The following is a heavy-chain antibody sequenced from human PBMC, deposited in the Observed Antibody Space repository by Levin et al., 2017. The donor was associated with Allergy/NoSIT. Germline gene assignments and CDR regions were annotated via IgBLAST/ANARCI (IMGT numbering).Heavy chain of an antibody. CDR2: INPSGGST. V-gene: IGHV1-46*01. Sequence: GESLKISCKASGYTFTSYYMHWVRQAPGQGLEWMGIINPSGGSTSYAQKFQGRVTMTRDTSTSTVYMELSSLRSEDTAVYYCARTWGSRYFDWFKRRNWFDPWGQGTLVTVSS. D-gene: IGHD3-9*01. CDR1: GYTFTSYY. CDR3: ARTWGSRYFDWFKRRNWFDP. J-gene: IGHJ5*02.